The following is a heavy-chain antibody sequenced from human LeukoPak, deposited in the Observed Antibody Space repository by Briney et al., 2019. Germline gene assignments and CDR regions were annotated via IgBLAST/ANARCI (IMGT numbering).Heavy chain of an antibody. V-gene: IGHV3-64*04. D-gene: IGHD6-13*01. CDR3: AKDRYSGLNTIDY. CDR2: ISSNGGST. J-gene: IGHJ4*02. CDR1: GFTFSRYA. Sequence: GGSLRLSCSASGFTFSRYAMHWVRQAPGKRLEYVSAISSNGGSTYYADSVKGRFTISRDNSKSTLYLQMNSLRAEDTAVYYCAKDRYSGLNTIDYWGQGTLVTVSS.